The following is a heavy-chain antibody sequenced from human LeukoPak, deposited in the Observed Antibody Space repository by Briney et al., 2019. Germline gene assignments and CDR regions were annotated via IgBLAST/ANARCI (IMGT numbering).Heavy chain of an antibody. Sequence: VKVSCKASGYTFTSYGISWERQAPGQGLEWMGWISAYNGNTNYAQKLQGRVTMTTDTSTSTAYMELRSLRSDDTAVYYCARDGIVVVPAAREDYYYYGMDVWGQGTTVTVSS. CDR1: GYTFTSYG. V-gene: IGHV1-18*01. CDR2: ISAYNGNT. D-gene: IGHD2-2*01. J-gene: IGHJ6*02. CDR3: ARDGIVVVPAAREDYYYYGMDV.